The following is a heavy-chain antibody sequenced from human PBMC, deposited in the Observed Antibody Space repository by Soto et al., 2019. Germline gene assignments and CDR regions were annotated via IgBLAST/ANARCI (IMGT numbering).Heavy chain of an antibody. CDR3: ASGDGVVVPAASSRGYYYYGMDV. J-gene: IGHJ6*02. D-gene: IGHD2-2*01. Sequence: ASVKVCCEASGGTFSSYAISWVRQAPGEGLEWMGGIIPIFGTANYAQKFQGRVTITADKSTSTAYMELSSLRSEDTAVYYCASGDGVVVPAASSRGYYYYGMDVWGQGTTVTVSS. CDR1: GGTFSSYA. CDR2: IIPIFGTA. V-gene: IGHV1-69*06.